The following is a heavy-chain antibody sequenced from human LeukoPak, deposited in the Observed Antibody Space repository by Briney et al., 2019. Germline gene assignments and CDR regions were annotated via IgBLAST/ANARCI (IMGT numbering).Heavy chain of an antibody. V-gene: IGHV3-30*18. CDR3: AKEHCIGGMCLSPDD. D-gene: IGHD2-8*02. Sequence: GRSLRLSCVASGFTITNYGIHWVRQAPGKGLEWVAVISHDGTFQSYGDCVKGRLTVSRDISKNTVYLQMNSLRAEDTAVYYCAKEHCIGGMCLSPDDWGQGTLVTVCS. J-gene: IGHJ4*02. CDR1: GFTITNYG. CDR2: ISHDGTFQ.